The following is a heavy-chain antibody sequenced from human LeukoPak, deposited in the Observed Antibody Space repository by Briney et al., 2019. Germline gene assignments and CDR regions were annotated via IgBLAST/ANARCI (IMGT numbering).Heavy chain of an antibody. J-gene: IGHJ4*02. D-gene: IGHD5-12*01. Sequence: SETLSLTCTVSGGSISSYYWSWIRQPAGKGLEWIGRMYSSGSTNYNPSLKSRVTMSVDTSKNQFFLSLSSVSAADTAVYYCARIPLGYSGAYYFDYWGQGTLVTVSP. CDR1: GGSISSYY. CDR2: MYSSGST. CDR3: ARIPLGYSGAYYFDY. V-gene: IGHV4-4*07.